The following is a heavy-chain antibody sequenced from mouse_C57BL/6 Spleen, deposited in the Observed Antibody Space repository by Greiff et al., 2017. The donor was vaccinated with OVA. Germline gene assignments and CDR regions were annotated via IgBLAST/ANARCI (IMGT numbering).Heavy chain of an antibody. CDR3: ARSPLYDAMDY. Sequence: QVQLKQSGPELVKPGASVKISCKASGYAFSSSWMNWVKQRPGKGLEWIGRIYPGDGDHNYNGKFKGKATLTAAKSSSTAYMQLSSLTSEDSAVYFCARSPLYDAMDYWGQGTSVTVSS. V-gene: IGHV1-82*01. CDR1: GYAFSSSW. CDR2: IYPGDGDH. J-gene: IGHJ4*01.